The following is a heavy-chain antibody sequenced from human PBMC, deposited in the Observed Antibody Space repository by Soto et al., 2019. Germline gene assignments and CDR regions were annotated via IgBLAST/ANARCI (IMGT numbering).Heavy chain of an antibody. V-gene: IGHV3-23*01. D-gene: IGHD2-21*01. CDR2: MGGANDDT. CDR3: AKGRVNHNSVWDPFDS. CDR1: GFIFSNYA. Sequence: EVEMLQSGGGLVQPGGSLRLSCAASGFIFSNYAMSWVRQAPGKGLEWVAGMGGANDDTYYADSVRGRFVISRDNLKDTLFLQMNSVRGEDTALYFCAKGRVNHNSVWDPFDSWGQGTMVTVCS. J-gene: IGHJ3*02.